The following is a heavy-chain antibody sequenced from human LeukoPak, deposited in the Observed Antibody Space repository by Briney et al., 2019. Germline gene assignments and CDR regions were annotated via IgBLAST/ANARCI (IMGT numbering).Heavy chain of an antibody. J-gene: IGHJ4*02. D-gene: IGHD3-10*01. V-gene: IGHV4-34*01. CDR2: TNHYGST. CDR3: ARLPDYYSRHGAPG. Sequence: SETLSLTCAVYGEPLSNYYWSWIRQPPRKGLEWIGETNHYGSTNYNPSLKSRITISVDTSKNQFSLKLSSVTAADTAVYYCARLPDYYSRHGAPGWGQGTLVTVSS. CDR1: GEPLSNYY.